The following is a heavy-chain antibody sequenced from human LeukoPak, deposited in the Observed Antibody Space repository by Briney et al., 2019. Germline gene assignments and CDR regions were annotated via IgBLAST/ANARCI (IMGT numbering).Heavy chain of an antibody. D-gene: IGHD1-26*01. Sequence: PGGSLRLSCAASRFTFDDYAMHWVRQAPGKGLEWVSGISWNSGSIGYADSVKGRFTISRDNAKNSLYLQMNSLRAEDMALYYCAKDREGYFDYWGQGTLVTVSS. CDR2: ISWNSGSI. CDR3: AKDREGYFDY. V-gene: IGHV3-9*03. J-gene: IGHJ4*02. CDR1: RFTFDDYA.